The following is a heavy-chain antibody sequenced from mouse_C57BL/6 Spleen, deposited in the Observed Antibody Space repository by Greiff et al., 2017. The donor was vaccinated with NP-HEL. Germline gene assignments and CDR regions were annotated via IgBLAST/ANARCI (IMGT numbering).Heavy chain of an antibody. CDR3: ARRRYDFWYFDV. D-gene: IGHD2-4*01. V-gene: IGHV1-61*01. CDR1: GYTFTSYW. J-gene: IGHJ1*03. CDR2: IYPSDSET. Sequence: VQLQESGAELVRPGSSVKLSCKASGYTFTSYWMDWVKQRPGQGLEWIGNIYPSDSETHYNQKFKDKATLTVDKSSSTAYMQLSSLTSEDSAVYYCARRRYDFWYFDVWGTGTTVTVSS.